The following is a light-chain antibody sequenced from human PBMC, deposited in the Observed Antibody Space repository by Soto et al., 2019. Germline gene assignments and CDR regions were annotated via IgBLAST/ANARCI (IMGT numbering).Light chain of an antibody. CDR3: QQYGSSRWT. V-gene: IGKV3-11*01. CDR2: DAS. Sequence: EIVLIQSPATLSLSPGERATLSCRASQSVGSYLAWYQHKPGQAPRLLISDASNRATGIPARFSGSGSETDFTLTISSLEPEDSAVYYCQQYGSSRWTFGQGTKVDIK. J-gene: IGKJ1*01. CDR1: QSVGSY.